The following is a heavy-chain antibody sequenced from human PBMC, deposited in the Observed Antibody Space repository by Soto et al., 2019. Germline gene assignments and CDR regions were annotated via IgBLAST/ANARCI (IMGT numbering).Heavy chain of an antibody. V-gene: IGHV3-48*01. CDR1: AFTFSSYN. CDR3: ARSEQWLVSAFDI. D-gene: IGHD6-19*01. Sequence: EVQLVESGGGLVQPGGSLRLSCAASAFTFSSYNMNWVRQAPGKGLEWVSYISSSSSTIYYADCVKGRFTISRDNAKNSLYLQMNSLRAEDTAVYYRARSEQWLVSAFDIWGQGTMVTVSS. CDR2: ISSSSSTI. J-gene: IGHJ3*02.